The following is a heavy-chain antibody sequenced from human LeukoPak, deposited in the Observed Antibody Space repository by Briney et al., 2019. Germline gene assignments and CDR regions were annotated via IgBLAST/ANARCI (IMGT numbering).Heavy chain of an antibody. CDR3: AFHVERTMAANNYFDP. Sequence: SETLSLTCAVSGYSISSGYNWGWVRQPPGKRLEWIGSIYHGGNTIYNPSLKSRVTMSVDTSKNQFSLSLSSVTAADTAVYHCAFHVERTMAANNYFDPWGQGILVTVPS. D-gene: IGHD5-18*01. CDR1: GYSISSGYN. CDR2: IYHGGNT. V-gene: IGHV4-38-2*01. J-gene: IGHJ5*02.